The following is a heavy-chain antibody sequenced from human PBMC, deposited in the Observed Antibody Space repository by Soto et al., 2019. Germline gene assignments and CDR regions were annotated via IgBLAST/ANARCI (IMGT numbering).Heavy chain of an antibody. J-gene: IGHJ4*02. CDR1: GASISTPGSY. CDR3: VRRKVLATFDY. CDR2: VYYTGDT. Sequence: SETLSLTCTVSGASISTPGSYLGWIRQSPGTGLQWIGSVYYTGDTYYSPSFKSRVTMSVDTYKNQLSLTLRSMTAADTALFYCVRRKVLATFDYSGQGALVTF. V-gene: IGHV4-39*01. D-gene: IGHD2-8*02.